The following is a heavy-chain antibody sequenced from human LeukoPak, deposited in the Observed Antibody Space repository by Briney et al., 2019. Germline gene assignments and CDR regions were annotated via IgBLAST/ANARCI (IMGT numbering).Heavy chain of an antibody. CDR3: ARLVGATGPGWKRFDP. Sequence: ASVKVSCKASGYTFTGYYMHWVRQAPGQGLEWMGWINPNSGGTNYAQKFQGRVTMTRDTSISTAYMELSRLRSDDTAVYYCARLVGATGPGWKRFDPWGQGALVTVSS. D-gene: IGHD1-26*01. V-gene: IGHV1-2*02. CDR1: GYTFTGYY. CDR2: INPNSGGT. J-gene: IGHJ5*02.